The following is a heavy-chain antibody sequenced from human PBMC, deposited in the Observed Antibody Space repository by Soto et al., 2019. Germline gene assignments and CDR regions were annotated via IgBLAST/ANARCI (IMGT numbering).Heavy chain of an antibody. V-gene: IGHV3-30*18. D-gene: IGHD3-10*01. Sequence: PGGSLRLSCAASGFTFSSYGMHWVRQAPGKGLEWVAVISYDGSNKYYADSVKGRFTTSRDNSKNTLYLQMNSLRAEDTAVYYCAKDPYYYGSGGLLSYWGQGTLVTVSS. CDR1: GFTFSSYG. CDR3: AKDPYYYGSGGLLSY. J-gene: IGHJ4*02. CDR2: ISYDGSNK.